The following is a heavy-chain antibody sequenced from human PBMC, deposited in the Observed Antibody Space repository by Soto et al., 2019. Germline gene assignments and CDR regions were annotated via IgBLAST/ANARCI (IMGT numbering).Heavy chain of an antibody. Sequence: GGSLRLSCAASGFTFSSYGMHWVRQAPGKGLEWVAVISYDGSNKYYADSVKGRFTISRDNSKNTLYLQMNSLRAEDTAVYYCAKDPPVLDYDILTGYYNCWYFDLWGRGTLVTVSS. CDR1: GFTFSSYG. V-gene: IGHV3-30*18. CDR2: ISYDGSNK. CDR3: AKDPPVLDYDILTGYYNCWYFDL. J-gene: IGHJ2*01. D-gene: IGHD3-9*01.